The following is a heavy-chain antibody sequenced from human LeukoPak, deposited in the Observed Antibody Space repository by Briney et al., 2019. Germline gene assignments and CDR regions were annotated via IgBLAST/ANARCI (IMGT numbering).Heavy chain of an antibody. D-gene: IGHD3-22*01. V-gene: IGHV1-24*01. J-gene: IGHJ4*02. CDR2: FDPEDGET. CDR3: ATGPRADYYDSSGYYPFDY. Sequence: GASVKVSCKVSGYTLTELSMHWVRQAPGKGLEWMGGFDPEDGETIYAQKFQGRVTMTEDTSTDTAYMELSSLRSEDTAVYYCATGPRADYYDSSGYYPFDYWGQGTLATVSS. CDR1: GYTLTELS.